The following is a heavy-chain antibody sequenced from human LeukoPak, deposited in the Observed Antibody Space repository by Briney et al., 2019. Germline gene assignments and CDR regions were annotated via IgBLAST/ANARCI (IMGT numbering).Heavy chain of an antibody. D-gene: IGHD4-23*01. CDR3: AREGYGGNAVIFDY. J-gene: IGHJ4*02. CDR2: IIPIFSTA. Sequence: GSSVKVSCKASGGTFSSYAISWVRQAPGQGLEWMGGIIPIFSTANYAQKFQGRVTITADESTSTAYMELSSLRSEDTAVYYCAREGYGGNAVIFDYWGQGTLVTVSS. V-gene: IGHV1-69*01. CDR1: GGTFSSYA.